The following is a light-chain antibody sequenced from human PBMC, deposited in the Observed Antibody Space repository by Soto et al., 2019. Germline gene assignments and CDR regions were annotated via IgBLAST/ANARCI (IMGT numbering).Light chain of an antibody. CDR3: QQYSDYSLT. CDR1: QSISSW. CDR2: DAS. V-gene: IGKV1-5*01. J-gene: IGKJ4*02. Sequence: DIQMTQSPSTLSASVGDRVTITCRASQSISSWLAWYQQKPGKAPKLLIYDASNLEGGVPSRFSGGGSWTEFTLTISSLQPDDFATYYCQQYSDYSLTFGGGTNVEIK.